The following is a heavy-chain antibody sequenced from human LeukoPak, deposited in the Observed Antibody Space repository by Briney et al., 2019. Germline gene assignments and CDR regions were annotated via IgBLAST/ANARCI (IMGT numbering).Heavy chain of an antibody. CDR3: ARDGEYSYGYDFFDY. CDR1: GFTFSRYW. CDR2: IKQDGSEK. J-gene: IGHJ4*02. D-gene: IGHD5-18*01. V-gene: IGHV3-7*01. Sequence: GGSLRLSCAASGFTFSRYWMSWVRQAPGKGLEWVANIKQDGSEKYYVDSVKGRFTISRDNAKNSLYLQMNSLRAEDTAVYYCARDGEYSYGYDFFDYWGQGTLVTVSS.